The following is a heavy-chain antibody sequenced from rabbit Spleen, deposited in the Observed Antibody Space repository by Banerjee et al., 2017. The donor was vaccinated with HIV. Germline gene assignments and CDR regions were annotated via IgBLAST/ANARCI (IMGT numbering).Heavy chain of an antibody. Sequence: QEQLEESGGDLVKPGASLTLTCTASSFSFSSRYYMDWVRQAPGKGLEWIGVMDTSSGSTWYASWAKGRFTITKTSSTTVTLQMTSLTAADTATYFCARESVGEGGGGVAYAGLWGPGTLVTVS. J-gene: IGHJ4*01. D-gene: IGHD6-1*01. CDR1: SFSFSSRYY. CDR2: MDTSSGST. CDR3: ARESVGEGGGGVAYAGL. V-gene: IGHV1S45*01.